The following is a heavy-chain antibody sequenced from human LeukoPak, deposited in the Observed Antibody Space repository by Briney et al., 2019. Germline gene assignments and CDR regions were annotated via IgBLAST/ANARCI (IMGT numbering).Heavy chain of an antibody. V-gene: IGHV3-23*01. CDR2: ISGSGGST. J-gene: IGHJ5*02. CDR1: GFTFSSYS. D-gene: IGHD1-1*01. Sequence: GGSLRLSCAASGFTFSSYSMNWVRQAPGKGLEWVSAISGSGGSTNYADSVKGRFTISRDNSKNTLYLQMNSLRAEDTAVYYCARDQTSWFDPWGQGTLVTVSS. CDR3: ARDQTSWFDP.